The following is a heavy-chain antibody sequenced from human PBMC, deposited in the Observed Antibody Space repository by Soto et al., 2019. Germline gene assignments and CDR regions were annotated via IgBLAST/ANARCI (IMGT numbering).Heavy chain of an antibody. D-gene: IGHD3-9*01. CDR1: GGTFDHAA. J-gene: IGHJ4*02. V-gene: IGHV1-69*01. CDR3: ARQIFAADY. Sequence: QVQLVQSGAEVKKPGSSVKVSCEAPGGTFDHAAITWVRQAPGQGLEWVGGINPMFNSTHYAQKFQGRVTITAEAVTSTAVMELRGLTSDDTAVYYCARQIFAADYWGQGTLLVVSS. CDR2: INPMFNST.